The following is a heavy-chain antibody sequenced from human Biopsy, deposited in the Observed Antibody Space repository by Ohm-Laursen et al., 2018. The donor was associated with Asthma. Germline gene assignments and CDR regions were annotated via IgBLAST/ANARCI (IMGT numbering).Heavy chain of an antibody. CDR3: ARDGSSVAGTPYGMDV. J-gene: IGHJ6*02. V-gene: IGHV1-69*01. Sequence: SSVKVSCKASGYTFTSDINWVRQATGQGLEWMGGLIPIFGTANYAQKFQGRVTITADESTSTAYLELSSLRSEDTAVYYCARDGSSVAGTPYGMDVWGQGTTVTVSS. CDR2: LIPIFGTA. CDR1: GYTFTSD. D-gene: IGHD6-19*01.